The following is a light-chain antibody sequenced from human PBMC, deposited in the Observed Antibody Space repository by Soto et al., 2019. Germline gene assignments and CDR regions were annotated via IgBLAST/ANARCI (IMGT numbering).Light chain of an antibody. J-gene: IGKJ3*01. Sequence: EIVLTQSPGTLSLSPGERATLSCRASQSVSSSYLAWYQQKPGQAPRLLIYGASSRATGIPDRFIGSGSGTDFTLTISRLEPEDFAVYYCQQYGSSPPRFTFGPGTKVDIK. CDR2: GAS. CDR1: QSVSSSY. V-gene: IGKV3-20*01. CDR3: QQYGSSPPRFT.